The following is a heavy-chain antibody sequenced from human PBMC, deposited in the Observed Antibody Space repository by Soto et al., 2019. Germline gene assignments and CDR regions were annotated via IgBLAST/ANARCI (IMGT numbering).Heavy chain of an antibody. V-gene: IGHV4-59*01. D-gene: IGHD3-10*01. CDR3: ARVWGGAFDI. CDR2: IYYSGST. J-gene: IGHJ3*02. CDR1: GGSISSYY. Sequence: QVQLQESGPGLVKPSETLSLTCAVSGGSISSYYWSWIRQPPGKGLERIGYIYYSGSTNYNPSLKGRVTISVDTSKNQFSLKLSFVTAADTAVYYCARVWGGAFDIWGQGTMVTVSS.